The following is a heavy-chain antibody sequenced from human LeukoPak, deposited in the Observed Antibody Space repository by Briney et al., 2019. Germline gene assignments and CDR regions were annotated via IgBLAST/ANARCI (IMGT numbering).Heavy chain of an antibody. V-gene: IGHV3-7*01. CDR2: IKQDGSEK. CDR3: ARLFGYNYGYRY. D-gene: IGHD5-18*01. CDR1: GFIFSNYW. J-gene: IGHJ4*02. Sequence: PGGSLRLSCAASGFIFSNYWMSWVRQAPGKGLEWVANIKQDGSEKYYVDSVKGRFTISRDNAKNSLYLQMNSLRAEDTAVYYCARLFGYNYGYRYSGQGNLVTVSS.